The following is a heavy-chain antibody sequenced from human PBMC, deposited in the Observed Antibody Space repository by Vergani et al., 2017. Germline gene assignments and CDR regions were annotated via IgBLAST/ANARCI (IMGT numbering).Heavy chain of an antibody. Sequence: QVQLQESGPGLVKPSQTLSLTCTVSGGSTSSGLYYWSWIRQPAGKGLEWIGRVYSSGSNHYNPSLKSRVTTSVDTSKNQFSLQLRSVTAADTAVYFCARGNSSSWPLDYWGQGTLVTVSS. CDR2: VYSSGSN. J-gene: IGHJ4*02. D-gene: IGHD6-13*01. V-gene: IGHV4-61*02. CDR1: GGSTSSGLYY. CDR3: ARGNSSSWPLDY.